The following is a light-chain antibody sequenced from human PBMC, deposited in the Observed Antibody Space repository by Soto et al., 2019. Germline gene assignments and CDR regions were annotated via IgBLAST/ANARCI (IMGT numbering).Light chain of an antibody. CDR3: HQYGSSPSYT. V-gene: IGKV3-20*01. J-gene: IGKJ2*01. Sequence: EIVLTQSPGTLSLSPGERATLSCRASQRVSSSSYLAWYQQKPGQAPRLLIYGASSRATGIPDRFSGSGSGTDFTLTISRLEPEDFAVYYCHQYGSSPSYTFGQGTKLEIK. CDR1: QRVSSSSY. CDR2: GAS.